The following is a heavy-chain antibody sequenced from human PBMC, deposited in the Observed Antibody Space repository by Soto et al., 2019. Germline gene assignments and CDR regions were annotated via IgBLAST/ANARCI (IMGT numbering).Heavy chain of an antibody. V-gene: IGHV3-64D*06. Sequence: GGSLRLSCSASGFTFSSYAMHWVRQAPGKGLEYVSAISSNGGSTYYADSVKGRFTISRDNSKNTLYLQMSSLRAEDTAVYYCVNAYYYGSGSFVSGDWFDPWGQGTLVTVSS. J-gene: IGHJ5*02. D-gene: IGHD3-10*01. CDR2: ISSNGGST. CDR3: VNAYYYGSGSFVSGDWFDP. CDR1: GFTFSSYA.